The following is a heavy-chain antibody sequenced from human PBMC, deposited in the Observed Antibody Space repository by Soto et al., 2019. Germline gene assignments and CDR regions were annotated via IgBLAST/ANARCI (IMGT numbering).Heavy chain of an antibody. D-gene: IGHD3-22*01. V-gene: IGHV1-2*02. J-gene: IGHJ4*02. CDR1: GYTFTGYY. CDR3: ARARITMIVGDY. Sequence: RASVKVSCKASGYTFTGYYMHWVRQAPGQGLEWTGWINPNSGGTNYAQKFQGRVTMTRDTSISTAYMELSRLRSDDTAVYYCARARITMIVGDYWGQGTLVTVSS. CDR2: INPNSGGT.